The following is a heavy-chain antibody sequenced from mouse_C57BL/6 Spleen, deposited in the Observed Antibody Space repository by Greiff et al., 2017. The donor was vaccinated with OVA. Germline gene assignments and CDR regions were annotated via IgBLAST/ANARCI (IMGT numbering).Heavy chain of an antibody. J-gene: IGHJ2*01. CDR1: GYTFTSYS. V-gene: IGHV1-4*01. D-gene: IGHD4-1*01. CDR3: AKPSLGRGYYLDD. Sequence: QVQLQQSGAELARPGASVKMSCKASGYTFTSYSMHWVNQRPGQGLDWIGYINPSSGYTKYNQKFKDKATLTVDKSSSTAYMQQSSLTSEDSAVYYGAKPSLGRGYYLDDWGQGTTLTVSS. CDR2: INPSSGYT.